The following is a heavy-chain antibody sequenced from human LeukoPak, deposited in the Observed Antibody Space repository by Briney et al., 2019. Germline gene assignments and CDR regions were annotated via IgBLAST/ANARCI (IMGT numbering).Heavy chain of an antibody. CDR2: IYYSGTT. D-gene: IGHD2-15*01. CDR3: ARNGYCSGGSCYSNNAFDV. CDR1: GGSTSSGDSY. Sequence: SETLFLTCTVSGGSTSSGDSYSSWIRQLPGKCLEWIRYIYYSGTTYYNPSLKSRLTMSVDTSKNQFSLQLSSVTAADTAVYYCARNGYCSGGSCYSNNAFDVWGQGTMVTVSS. J-gene: IGHJ3*01. V-gene: IGHV4-31*03.